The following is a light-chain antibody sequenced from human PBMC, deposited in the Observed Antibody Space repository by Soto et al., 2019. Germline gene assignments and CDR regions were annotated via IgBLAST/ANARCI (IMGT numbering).Light chain of an antibody. V-gene: IGLV2-14*01. J-gene: IGLJ1*01. CDR1: SSDVGGYNS. CDR3: TSFTSSSTLYV. Sequence: QSALTQHASVSGSPGHSITISFPGTSSDVGGYNSVSWYQQHPGTAPKVMIYDVSNRPSGVSNRFSGSKSGNTASLTISGLQVEDEADYYCTSFTSSSTLYVFGTGTRSPS. CDR2: DVS.